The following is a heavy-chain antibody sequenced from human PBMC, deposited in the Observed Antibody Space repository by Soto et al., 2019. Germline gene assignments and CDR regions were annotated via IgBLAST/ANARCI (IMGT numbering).Heavy chain of an antibody. V-gene: IGHV4-34*01. D-gene: IGHD1-26*01. Sequence: QVQLQQWGAGLLKPSETLSLTGAVYGGSFSGYYWSWSRQPPGKGLEWLGVINHGGSTNYNPSLKSRVTISVDTSKTQFPRKLSAVPAADTAVYYCSRCGAQWALRNGMDVWVQGTTVTVSS. J-gene: IGHJ6*02. CDR2: INHGGST. CDR3: SRCGAQWALRNGMDV. CDR1: GGSFSGYY.